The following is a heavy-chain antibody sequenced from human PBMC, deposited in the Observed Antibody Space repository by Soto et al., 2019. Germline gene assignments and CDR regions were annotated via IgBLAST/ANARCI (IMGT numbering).Heavy chain of an antibody. CDR1: GYTFTSYD. J-gene: IGHJ6*02. D-gene: IGHD3-3*01. Sequence: QVQLVQSGAEVKKPGASVKVSCKASGYTFTSYDINWVRQATGQGLEWMGWMNPNSGNAGYAQKFQGRVTMTRNTSISTAYMELSSLRSEDTAVYYCARGRPITIFGVVIPDPGMDVWGQGTTVTVSS. CDR3: ARGRPITIFGVVIPDPGMDV. CDR2: MNPNSGNA. V-gene: IGHV1-8*01.